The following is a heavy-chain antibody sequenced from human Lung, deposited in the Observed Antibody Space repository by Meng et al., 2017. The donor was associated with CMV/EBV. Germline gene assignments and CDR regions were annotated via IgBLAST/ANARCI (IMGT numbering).Heavy chain of an antibody. V-gene: IGHV4-61*01. J-gene: IGHJ4*02. CDR1: GASVSSGSHY. Sequence: LXCSVSGASVSSGSHYWSWIRQPPGKGPEYIGYIFYSGSTRYNSSLKSRVTMSVNTSKNQFSLKLTSVTAADTAVYYCARNFYSVVYMTTVNSFDYXGQGXLVTVSS. CDR3: ARNFYSVVYMTTVNSFDY. CDR2: IFYSGST. D-gene: IGHD4-11*01.